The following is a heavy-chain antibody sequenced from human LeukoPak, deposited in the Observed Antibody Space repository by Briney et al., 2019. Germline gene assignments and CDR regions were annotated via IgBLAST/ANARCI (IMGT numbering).Heavy chain of an antibody. CDR3: AKEPSGSADY. Sequence: HAGGSLRLSCAASGLTFDDYAMHWLRPAPGKGLEGVSLISGDGGSTYYADSVKGRFTISRDNSKNSLYLQMNSLRTEDTALYYCAKEPSGSADYWGQGTLVTVSS. CDR1: GLTFDDYA. V-gene: IGHV3-43*02. J-gene: IGHJ4*02. D-gene: IGHD1-26*01. CDR2: ISGDGGST.